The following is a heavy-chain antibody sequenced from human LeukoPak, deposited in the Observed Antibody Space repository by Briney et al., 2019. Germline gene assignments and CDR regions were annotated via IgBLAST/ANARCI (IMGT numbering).Heavy chain of an antibody. V-gene: IGHV3-66*01. Sequence: PGGSLRLSCAASGFTFSSYGMSWVRQAPGKGLEWVSIIYTGGGTDYADSVKGRFTMSRDNSKNTLYLQMDSLRAEDTAMYYCVRVRYGSGSYYYDDWGQGTLVTVSS. D-gene: IGHD3-10*01. CDR3: VRVRYGSGSYYYDD. J-gene: IGHJ4*02. CDR2: IYTGGGT. CDR1: GFTFSSYG.